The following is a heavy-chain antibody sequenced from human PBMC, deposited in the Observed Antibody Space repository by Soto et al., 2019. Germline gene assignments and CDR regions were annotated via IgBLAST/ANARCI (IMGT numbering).Heavy chain of an antibody. CDR3: ASLRFSD. Sequence: GGSLRLSCAASGFTFSSYGMHWVRQAPGKGLEWVAVISYDGSNKYYADSVKGRFTISRDNSKNTLYLQMNSLRAEDTAVYYCASLRFSDWGQGTLVTVSS. CDR2: ISYDGSNK. V-gene: IGHV3-30*03. J-gene: IGHJ4*02. CDR1: GFTFSSYG. D-gene: IGHD3-3*01.